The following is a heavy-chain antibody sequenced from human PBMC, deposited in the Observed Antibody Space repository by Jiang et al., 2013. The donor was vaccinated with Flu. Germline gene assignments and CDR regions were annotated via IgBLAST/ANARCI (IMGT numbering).Heavy chain of an antibody. CDR1: GGSIGSGAYF. D-gene: IGHD3-3*01. CDR2: IHSTGTI. J-gene: IGHJ4*02. Sequence: GPGLVKPSQTLSLTCSVSGGSIGSGAYFWTWIRQSSGKRLEWIGRIHSTGTINYNSSLKSRFTISRDTSRNQFSLKLSSVTAADTAVYYCARDSDYYDFWSGYYRHWGQGTLVTVSS. CDR3: ARDSDYYDFWSGYYRH. V-gene: IGHV4-61*02.